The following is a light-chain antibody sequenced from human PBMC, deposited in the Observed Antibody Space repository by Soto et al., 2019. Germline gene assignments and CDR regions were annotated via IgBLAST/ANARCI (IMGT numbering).Light chain of an antibody. CDR2: TAS. J-gene: IGKJ2*01. CDR1: QSITNY. CDR3: QQSYSIPHT. V-gene: IGKV1-39*01. Sequence: DIQMTQSPSSLSASVGDRVTITCRASQSITNYLNWYQQKPGEVPKLLIYTASSLQSGVPSRFSGSGSGTDFTLTISSLQPEDFATYYCQQSYSIPHTFGQGTKL.